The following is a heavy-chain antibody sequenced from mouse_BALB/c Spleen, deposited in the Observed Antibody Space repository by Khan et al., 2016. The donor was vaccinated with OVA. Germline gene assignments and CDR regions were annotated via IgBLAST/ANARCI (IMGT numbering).Heavy chain of an antibody. CDR1: GYSITSDYA. CDR3: VRSLTITTVVATDFDY. V-gene: IGHV3-2*02. CDR2: ISYSGRT. Sequence: EVQLQESGPGLVKPSQSLSLTCTVTGYSITSDYAWNWIRQFPGNKLEWMGYISYSGRTSYNPSLKSRISITRNTSKNQFFLQLNSVTTEDTATYCCVRSLTITTVVATDFDYWGQGTTLAVSS. D-gene: IGHD1-1*01. J-gene: IGHJ2*01.